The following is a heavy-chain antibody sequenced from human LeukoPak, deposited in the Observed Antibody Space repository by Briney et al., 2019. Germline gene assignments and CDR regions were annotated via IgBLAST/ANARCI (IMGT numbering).Heavy chain of an antibody. CDR1: GGSISSSSLY. Sequence: SETLSLTCTVSGGSISSSSLYWGWIRQPPGKGLEWIGSIYYSGSTYYNPSLKSRVTISVDTSKNQFSLKLSSVTAADTAVYYCARQIVQYYYDSSGYFDYWGQGTLVTVSS. CDR2: IYYSGST. CDR3: ARQIVQYYYDSSGYFDY. V-gene: IGHV4-39*01. J-gene: IGHJ4*02. D-gene: IGHD3-22*01.